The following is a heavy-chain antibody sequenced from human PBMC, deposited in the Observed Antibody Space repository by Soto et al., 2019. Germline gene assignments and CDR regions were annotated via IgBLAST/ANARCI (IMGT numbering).Heavy chain of an antibody. CDR3: ARLYGSGSYKGSIDY. CDR2: IYYSGST. D-gene: IGHD3-10*01. Sequence: SETLSLTCTVSGGSISSYYCSWIRQPPGKGLEWIGYIYYSGSTNYNPSLKSRVTISVDTSKNQFSLKLSSVTAADTAVYYCARLYGSGSYKGSIDYWGQGTLVTVS. J-gene: IGHJ4*02. V-gene: IGHV4-59*08. CDR1: GGSISSYY.